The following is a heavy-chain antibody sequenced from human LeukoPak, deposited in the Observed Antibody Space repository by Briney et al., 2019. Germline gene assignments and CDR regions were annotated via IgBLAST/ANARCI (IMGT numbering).Heavy chain of an antibody. CDR3: ARGLYYYDSSGYRY. D-gene: IGHD3-22*01. V-gene: IGHV4-59*01. CDR2: IYYSGSA. J-gene: IGHJ4*02. CDR1: GGSISSYY. Sequence: SETLSLTCTVSGGSISSYYWSWIRQPPGKGLEWIGYIYYSGSANYNPSLKSRVTISVDTSKNQFSLKLSSVTAADTAVYYCARGLYYYDSSGYRYWGQGTLVTVSS.